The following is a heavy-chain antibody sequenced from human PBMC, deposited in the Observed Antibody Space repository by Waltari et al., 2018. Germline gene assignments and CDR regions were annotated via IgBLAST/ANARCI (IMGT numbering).Heavy chain of an antibody. CDR2: IYPRDSNT. J-gene: IGHJ3*02. Sequence: EVQLVQSGEEVKKPGESLKISCKGSGYSFTTYWIGWVRQIPGKGLEWMGIIYPRDSNTRYRPSFQGQVTISVDKSIKTAYLQWSSLKASDTAVYYCARQLPGVAAAGDPFDMWGQGTRVTVSS. D-gene: IGHD6-13*01. CDR1: GYSFTTYW. CDR3: ARQLPGVAAAGDPFDM. V-gene: IGHV5-51*01.